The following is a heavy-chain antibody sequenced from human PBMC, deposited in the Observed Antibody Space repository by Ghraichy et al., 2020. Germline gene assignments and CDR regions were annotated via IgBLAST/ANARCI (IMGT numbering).Heavy chain of an antibody. D-gene: IGHD3-10*02. CDR2: IYYTGVT. Sequence: SETLSLTCTVSGGSISSYFWTWIRQHPGKGLEWSGYIYYTGVTNYHPSLKSRVTISCVSSKSQFSLQLSSVTAADTAVYYCARHDSKMFPPILSSYYYGMDACGQATPVIVCS. CDR3: ARHDSKMFPPILSSYYYGMDA. V-gene: IGHV4-59*08. J-gene: IGHJ6*02. CDR1: GGSISSYF.